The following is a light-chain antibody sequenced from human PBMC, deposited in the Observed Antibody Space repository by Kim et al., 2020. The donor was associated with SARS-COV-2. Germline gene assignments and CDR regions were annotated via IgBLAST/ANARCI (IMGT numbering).Light chain of an antibody. CDR1: QSISNY. Sequence: ASVGDRVTIACRASQSISNYLNWYQQKPGKAPKLLIYGASSLQSGVPSRFSGSGSGTDFTLTISSLQPEDFATYYCQQSYNTPRTFGQGTKVDIK. V-gene: IGKV1-39*01. CDR2: GAS. J-gene: IGKJ1*01. CDR3: QQSYNTPRT.